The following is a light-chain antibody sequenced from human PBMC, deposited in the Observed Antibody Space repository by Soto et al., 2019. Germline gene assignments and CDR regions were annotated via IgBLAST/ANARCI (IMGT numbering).Light chain of an antibody. CDR3: QQIYNTPLA. CDR1: QSISSY. Sequence: DTQMTQSPLFLSASVRDRVTITCRASQSISSYVNWYQHKPGKAPKLLIYAAARLQSGVASRFSGSGSATDFTLTISSLQPEDFATYYCQQIYNTPLAFGQGTRLEI. CDR2: AAA. J-gene: IGKJ5*01. V-gene: IGKV1-39*01.